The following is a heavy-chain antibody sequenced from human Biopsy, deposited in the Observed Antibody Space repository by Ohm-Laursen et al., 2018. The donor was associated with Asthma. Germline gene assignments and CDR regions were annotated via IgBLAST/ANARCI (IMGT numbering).Heavy chain of an antibody. D-gene: IGHD5-12*01. V-gene: IGHV4-31*03. CDR3: ARGYSGSDRIVYYYSGLEV. J-gene: IGHJ6*02. CDR1: GGAIDSGAYY. CDR2: IYYSGST. Sequence: SETLSLTCTVSGGAIDSGAYYWSWIRQLPGKGLEWIGYIYYSGSTYYNPSLKSRVTISVDTSQNQFSLNLNSVTAADTAVYYCARGYSGSDRIVYYYSGLEVWGQGTTVTVSS.